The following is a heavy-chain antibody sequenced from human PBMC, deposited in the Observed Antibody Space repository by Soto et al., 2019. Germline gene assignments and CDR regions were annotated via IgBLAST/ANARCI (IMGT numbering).Heavy chain of an antibody. D-gene: IGHD3-22*01. V-gene: IGHV4-34*01. Sequence: PSETLSLTCAVYGGSFSDYYWSWIRQPPGKGLEWIGEINHSGSTNYNPSLKSRVTISVDTSKNQFSLRLSSVTAADTAVYYCVRAPRGEITITVVVKYFDYWGQGTLVTVSS. CDR3: VRAPRGEITITVVVKYFDY. CDR2: INHSGST. J-gene: IGHJ4*02. CDR1: GGSFSDYY.